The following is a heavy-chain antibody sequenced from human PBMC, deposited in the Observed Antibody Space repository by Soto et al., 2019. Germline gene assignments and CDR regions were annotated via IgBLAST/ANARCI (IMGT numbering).Heavy chain of an antibody. Sequence: QPARSLRLSIAVSGDTFSSYAMSWVRQAPGKGLEWVSAISGSGGSTYYAASEKGRFTISRDNSKNTLYQQTTGLRAEDTAVYVGPLKDQHNSLEPCGQGTLVTVAS. J-gene: IGHJ5*02. CDR2: ISGSGGST. D-gene: IGHD2-2*01. CDR1: GDTFSSYA. V-gene: IGHV3-23*01. CDR3: PLKDQHNSLEP.